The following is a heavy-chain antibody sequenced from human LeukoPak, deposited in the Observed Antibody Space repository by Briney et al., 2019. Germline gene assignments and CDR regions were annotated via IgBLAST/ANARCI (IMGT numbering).Heavy chain of an antibody. CDR3: ARDRNVVIPAAYFDF. J-gene: IGHJ4*02. Sequence: GASVKVSCLTSGYIFTGHHIHWLRQAPGQGLEWMGWIKPNTGDTKFEQKFQGRVTMTTDTSTKTVYMELGGLRSDDTAVYFCARDRNVVIPAAYFDFWGQGTLVTVSS. V-gene: IGHV1-2*02. D-gene: IGHD2-2*01. CDR2: IKPNTGDT. CDR1: GYIFTGHH.